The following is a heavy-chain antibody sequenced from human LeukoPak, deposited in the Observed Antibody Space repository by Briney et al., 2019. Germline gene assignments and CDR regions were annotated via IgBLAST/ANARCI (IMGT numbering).Heavy chain of an antibody. CDR3: ARPKGSSGYYNGPPEGRWFDP. Sequence: SETLSLTCTVSGGSISSSSYYWGWIRQPPGKGLEWIGSIYYSGSTYYNPSLKSRVTISVDTSKNQFSLKLSSVTAADTAVYYCARPKGSSGYYNGPPEGRWFDPWGQGTLVTVSS. CDR2: IYYSGST. D-gene: IGHD3-22*01. V-gene: IGHV4-39*01. J-gene: IGHJ5*02. CDR1: GGSISSSSYY.